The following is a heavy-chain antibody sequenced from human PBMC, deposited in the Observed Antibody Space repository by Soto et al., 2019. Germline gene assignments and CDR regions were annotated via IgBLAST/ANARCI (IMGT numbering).Heavy chain of an antibody. Sequence: GGSLRLSCAASGFTFSSYSMNWVRQAPGKGLEWVSYISSSSSTIYYADSVKGRFTISRDNAKNSLYLQMNSLRAEDTAVYYCAREGYDFWSGYRTYYYFDYWGQGTLVTVSS. V-gene: IGHV3-48*01. J-gene: IGHJ4*02. CDR2: ISSSSSTI. CDR3: AREGYDFWSGYRTYYYFDY. D-gene: IGHD3-3*01. CDR1: GFTFSSYS.